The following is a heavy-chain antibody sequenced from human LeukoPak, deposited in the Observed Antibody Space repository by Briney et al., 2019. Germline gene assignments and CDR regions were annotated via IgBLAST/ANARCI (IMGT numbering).Heavy chain of an antibody. CDR3: ARDYGGNWYYFDY. J-gene: IGHJ4*02. CDR2: ISYDGSNK. D-gene: IGHD4-23*01. V-gene: IGHV3-30-3*01. CDR1: GFIFSDHY. Sequence: PGGSLRLSCAASGFIFSDHYMDWVRQAPGKGLEWVAVISYDGSNKYYADSVKGRFTISRDNSKNTLYLQMNSLRAEDTAVYYCARDYGGNWYYFDYWGQGTLVTVSS.